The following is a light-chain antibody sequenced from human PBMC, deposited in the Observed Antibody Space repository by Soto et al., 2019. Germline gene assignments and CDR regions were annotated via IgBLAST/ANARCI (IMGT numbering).Light chain of an antibody. Sequence: EIVLTRSPATLSMSPGERASLFCRASQSVNSNFLAWYQQRPGQAPRLLVFGASSRATGIPERFSGSGSGTDFALTISRLEPEDFAVYYCQQYGSSPATFGQGTKVDIK. CDR2: GAS. CDR3: QQYGSSPAT. J-gene: IGKJ1*01. V-gene: IGKV3-20*01. CDR1: QSVNSNF.